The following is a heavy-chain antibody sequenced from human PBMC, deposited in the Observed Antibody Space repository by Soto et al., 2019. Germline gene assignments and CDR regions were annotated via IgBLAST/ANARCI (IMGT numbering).Heavy chain of an antibody. CDR2: IMAIFDKR. V-gene: IGHV1-69*01. CDR3: ARERASGNHDF. J-gene: IGHJ4*02. CDR1: GGTCNSYT. Sequence: SCRTSGGTCNSYTINWVRRAPGQGLEWVGGIMAIFDKRNYAQKFLGRVTITADESTSTAYLELSGLTIEDTAVYYCARERASGNHDFWGQGTPVTVSS. D-gene: IGHD1-1*01.